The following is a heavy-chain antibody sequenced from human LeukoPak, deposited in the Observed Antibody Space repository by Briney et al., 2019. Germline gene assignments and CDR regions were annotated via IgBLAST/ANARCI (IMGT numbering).Heavy chain of an antibody. Sequence: GGSLRLSCAASGFTFSSYAMSWVRQAPGKGLEWVSAVSGSGGSTYYADSVKGRFTISRDNSKNTLYLQMNSLRAEDTAVYYCAKSVHWYQLNAFDPWGQGTLVTVSS. CDR3: AKSVHWYQLNAFDP. D-gene: IGHD2-2*01. CDR1: GFTFSSYA. V-gene: IGHV3-23*01. J-gene: IGHJ5*02. CDR2: VSGSGGST.